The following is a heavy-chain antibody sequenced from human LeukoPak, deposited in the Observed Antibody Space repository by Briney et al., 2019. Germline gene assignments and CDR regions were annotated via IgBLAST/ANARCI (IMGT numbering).Heavy chain of an antibody. CDR2: INHSGST. CDR1: GGSFSGCY. V-gene: IGHV4-34*01. D-gene: IGHD2-2*02. J-gene: IGHJ5*02. Sequence: PSETLSLTCAVYGGSFSGCYWSWIRQPPGKGLEWIGEINHSGSTNYNPSLKSRVTISVDTSKNQFSLKLSSVTAADTAVYYCARVLPWDIVVVPAAIRRWFDPWGQGTLVTVSS. CDR3: ARVLPWDIVVVPAAIRRWFDP.